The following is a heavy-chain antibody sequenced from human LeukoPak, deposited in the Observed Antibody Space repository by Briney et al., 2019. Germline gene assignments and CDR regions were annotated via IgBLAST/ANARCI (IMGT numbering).Heavy chain of an antibody. CDR2: IYSGGST. V-gene: IGHV3-66*01. D-gene: IGHD5-12*01. CDR3: ARGGEFSGYEI. J-gene: IGHJ4*02. CDR1: EFSVGSNY. Sequence: GGSLRLSCAASEFSVGSNYMTWVRQAPGKGLEWVSLIYSGGSTYYTDSVKGRFTISRDNAKNSLYLQMNSLRAEDTAVYYCARGGEFSGYEIWGQGTLVTVSS.